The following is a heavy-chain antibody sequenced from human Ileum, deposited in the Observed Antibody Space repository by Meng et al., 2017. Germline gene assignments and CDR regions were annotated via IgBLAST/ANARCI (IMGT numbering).Heavy chain of an antibody. V-gene: IGHV1-18*01. J-gene: IGHJ5*02. Sequence: QVRLVQAGAEVTKPGASVKVSCKASGYTFTSYGISWVRQAPGQGLEWMGWISAYNGNTNYAQKLQGRVTMTTDTSTSTAYMELRSLRSDDTAVYYCARINLGGWYEGGVDPWGQGTLVTVSS. D-gene: IGHD6-19*01. CDR1: GYTFTSYG. CDR2: ISAYNGNT. CDR3: ARINLGGWYEGGVDP.